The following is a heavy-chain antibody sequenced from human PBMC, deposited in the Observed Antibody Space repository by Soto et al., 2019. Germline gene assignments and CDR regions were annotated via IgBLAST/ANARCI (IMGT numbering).Heavy chain of an antibody. V-gene: IGHV1-69*08. CDR2: INPIVEIP. CDR1: GDTFRRYS. CDR3: ARDRRTNYDSYGMDV. Sequence: QVQLVQSGAEVKKPGSSVKVSCKASGDTFRRYSITWVRQAPGQGLEWMGRINPIVEIPRYAQKFQGRVTITVDKTTTTAHMALTSLRSDDTAVYYCARDRRTNYDSYGMDVWGQGTTVTVTS. J-gene: IGHJ6*02.